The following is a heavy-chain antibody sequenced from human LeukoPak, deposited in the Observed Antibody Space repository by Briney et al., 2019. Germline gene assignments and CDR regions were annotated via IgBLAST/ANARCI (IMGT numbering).Heavy chain of an antibody. V-gene: IGHV4-39*01. CDR1: GGSISTSSYY. J-gene: IGHJ5*02. D-gene: IGHD2-15*01. CDR2: IYYSGST. CDR3: ARQGSLSYCSGGSCWFDP. Sequence: PSETLSLTCTVSGGSISTSSYYWGWIRQPPGKGREWIGSIYYSGSTYSNPSLKSRVTISVDTSKNQFSLKLYSVAAADTAVYHCARQGSLSYCSGGSCWFDPWGQGTLVTVSS.